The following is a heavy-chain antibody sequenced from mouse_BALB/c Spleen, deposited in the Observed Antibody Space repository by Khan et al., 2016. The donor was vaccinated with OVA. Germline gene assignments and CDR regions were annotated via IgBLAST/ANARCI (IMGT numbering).Heavy chain of an antibody. V-gene: IGHV2-2*02. Sequence: QAQLKQSGPGLVQPSQSLSITCTVSGFSLTSYGVHWVRQSPGKGLEWLGVIWSGGTTDYNAAFISRLSISKDNSKSQVFFELNSLQANDSATYXCARRADDGAWFAYWGQGTLVTVSA. D-gene: IGHD2-12*01. CDR2: IWSGGTT. CDR3: ARRADDGAWFAY. J-gene: IGHJ3*01. CDR1: GFSLTSYG.